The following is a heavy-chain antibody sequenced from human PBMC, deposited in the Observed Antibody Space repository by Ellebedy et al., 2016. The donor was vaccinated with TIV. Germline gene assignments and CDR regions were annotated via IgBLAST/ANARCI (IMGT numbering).Heavy chain of an antibody. CDR2: IYSGGSA. CDR3: ARDKGYYFDY. Sequence: GESLKISCAASGFTVSYIYMSWVRQAPGKGLEWVSVIYSGGSAYYAYSVRGRFTLSRDNSKNTLYLQMKSLRAEDTAVYYCARDKGYYFDYWGQGTLVTVSS. CDR1: GFTVSYIY. V-gene: IGHV3-53*01. D-gene: IGHD6-13*01. J-gene: IGHJ4*02.